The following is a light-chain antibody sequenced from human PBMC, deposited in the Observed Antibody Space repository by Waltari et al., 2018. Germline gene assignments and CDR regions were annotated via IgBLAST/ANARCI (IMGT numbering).Light chain of an antibody. CDR2: AAS. Sequence: DIQMTQSPSSLSASVGDRVTITCRASQSISTYLNWYQVKPGKAPKLLISAASTLHGGVPSRFSGSGSGADFTLTISNLQPDDYATYYCQQSYSIPCAFGQGTKLEIK. V-gene: IGKV1-39*01. CDR1: QSISTY. J-gene: IGKJ2*01. CDR3: QQSYSIPCA.